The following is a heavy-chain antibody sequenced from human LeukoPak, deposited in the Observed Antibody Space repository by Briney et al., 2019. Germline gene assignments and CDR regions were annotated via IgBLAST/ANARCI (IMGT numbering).Heavy chain of an antibody. Sequence: GGSLRLSCAASGFSFSDYAIYWVRQTPGKGLEWVAFIRYDGSNKIYADSVKGRFTISRDNAKNSLYLQMNSLRAEDTAVYYCVAAAEPYYFDYWGQGTLVTVSS. V-gene: IGHV3-30*02. CDR2: IRYDGSNK. CDR1: GFSFSDYA. CDR3: VAAAEPYYFDY. D-gene: IGHD6-13*01. J-gene: IGHJ4*02.